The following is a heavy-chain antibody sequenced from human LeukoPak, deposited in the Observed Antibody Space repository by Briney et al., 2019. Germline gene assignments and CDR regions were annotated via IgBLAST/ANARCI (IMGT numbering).Heavy chain of an antibody. CDR2: ISYDGSNK. J-gene: IGHJ6*02. D-gene: IGHD3-10*01. CDR3: AKVLSGSGSYYITRYYGMDV. Sequence: GGSLRLSCAASGFTFSSYGMHWVRQAPGKGLEWVAVISYDGSNKYYADSVKGRFTISRDNSKNTLYLQMNSLRAEDTAVYYCAKVLSGSGSYYITRYYGMDVWGQGTTVTVSS. V-gene: IGHV3-33*05. CDR1: GFTFSSYG.